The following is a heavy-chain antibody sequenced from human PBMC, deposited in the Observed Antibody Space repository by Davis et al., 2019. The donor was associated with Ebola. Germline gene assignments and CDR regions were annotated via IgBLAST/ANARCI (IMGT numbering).Heavy chain of an antibody. V-gene: IGHV3-48*02. Sequence: GESLKISCAASGFTFSSYWMNWVRQTPGKGLEWVSHISDDSSFTYYADSVKGRFTISRDNAKNSLYLQLNTLRDEDTAVYFCVSAGWDHWGQGTLVTVSS. CDR1: GFTFSSYW. J-gene: IGHJ4*02. CDR2: ISDDSSFT. D-gene: IGHD2-15*01. CDR3: VSAGWDH.